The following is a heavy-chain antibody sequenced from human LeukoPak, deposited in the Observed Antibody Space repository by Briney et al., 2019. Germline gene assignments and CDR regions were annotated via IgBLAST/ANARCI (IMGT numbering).Heavy chain of an antibody. CDR1: GYTFTSYY. D-gene: IGHD1-26*01. CDR2: INPSGGST. Sequence: ASVKVSCKASGYTFTSYYMHWVRQAPGQGLEGMGIINPSGGSTSYAQKFQGRVTMTRDTSTSTVYMELSSLGSEDTAVYYCARDGVVGATLRTDYYFDYWGQGTLVTVSS. CDR3: ARDGVVGATLRTDYYFDY. V-gene: IGHV1-46*01. J-gene: IGHJ4*02.